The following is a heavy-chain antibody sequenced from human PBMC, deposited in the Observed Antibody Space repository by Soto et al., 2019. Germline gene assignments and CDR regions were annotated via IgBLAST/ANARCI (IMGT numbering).Heavy chain of an antibody. J-gene: IGHJ6*03. CDR2: IYYSGST. CDR1: GGSISSSSYY. Sequence: QLQLQESGPGLVKPSETLSLTCTVSGGSISSSSYYWGWIRQPPGKGLEWIGSIYYSGSTYYNPSLKSRVTISVDTSKNQFSLKLSSVTAADTAVYYCARCLGGYDPYYYYYYMDVWGKGTTVTVSS. D-gene: IGHD5-12*01. V-gene: IGHV4-39*01. CDR3: ARCLGGYDPYYYYYYMDV.